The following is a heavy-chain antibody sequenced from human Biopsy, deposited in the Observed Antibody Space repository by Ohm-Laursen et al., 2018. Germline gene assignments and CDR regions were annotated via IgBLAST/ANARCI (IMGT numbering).Heavy chain of an antibody. D-gene: IGHD5-12*01. CDR3: ARGLGGYDYWYFDL. V-gene: IGHV1-69*06. J-gene: IGHJ2*01. Sequence: SVTASCKVSGGMFTSYTINWLRQAPGHGLQWMGGIMSLYNTTNYAQKFWDRITVTADKSTNTVYMTLSSLTSEDTAVYFCARGLGGYDYWYFDLWGRGTLAIVSS. CDR2: IMSLYNTT. CDR1: GGMFTSYT.